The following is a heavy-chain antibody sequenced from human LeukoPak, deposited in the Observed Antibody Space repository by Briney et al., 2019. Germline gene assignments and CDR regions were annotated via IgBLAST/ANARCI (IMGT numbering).Heavy chain of an antibody. CDR2: INPNNGGT. D-gene: IGHD3-22*01. J-gene: IGHJ3*02. Sequence: EASVKVSCKASRYTFTGYYIHWVRQAPGQGLEWMGRINPNNGGTNYAQKFQGRVTMTRDMSMSTAYMELSRLRSVDTAVYYCAGEDNSSGYRPFDIWGQGTMVTVPS. CDR3: AGEDNSSGYRPFDI. CDR1: RYTFTGYY. V-gene: IGHV1-2*06.